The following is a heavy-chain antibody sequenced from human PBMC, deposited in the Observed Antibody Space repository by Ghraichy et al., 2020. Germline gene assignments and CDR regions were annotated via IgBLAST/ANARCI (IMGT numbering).Heavy chain of an antibody. CDR1: GFTFSSYW. CDR3: ARDKVVGATRFDY. Sequence: LSLTCAASGFTFSSYWMSWVRQAPGKGLEWVANIKEDGSEKHYVDSVKGRFTISRDNAKNSLYLQMDSLRAEDTAVYYCARDKVVGATRFDYWGQGTLVTVSS. CDR2: IKEDGSEK. V-gene: IGHV3-7*01. J-gene: IGHJ4*02. D-gene: IGHD1-26*01.